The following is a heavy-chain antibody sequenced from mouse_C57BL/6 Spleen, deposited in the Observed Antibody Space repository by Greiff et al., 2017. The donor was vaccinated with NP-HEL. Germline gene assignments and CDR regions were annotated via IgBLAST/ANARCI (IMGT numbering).Heavy chain of an antibody. CDR1: GFTFTDYY. CDR2: IRNKANGYTT. Sequence: EVQLVESGGGLVQPGGSLSLSCAASGFTFTDYYMSWVRQPPGKALEWLGFIRNKANGYTTEYSASVKGRFTISRDNSQSILYLQMNALRAEDSATYYCARWLLPWYFDVWGTGTTVTVSS. V-gene: IGHV7-3*01. J-gene: IGHJ1*03. CDR3: ARWLLPWYFDV. D-gene: IGHD2-3*01.